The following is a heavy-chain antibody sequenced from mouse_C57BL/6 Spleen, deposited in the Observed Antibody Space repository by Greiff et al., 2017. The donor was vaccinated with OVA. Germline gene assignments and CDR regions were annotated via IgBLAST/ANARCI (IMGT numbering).Heavy chain of an antibody. CDR1: GYTFTSYW. J-gene: IGHJ4*01. CDR3: ARSSSLNAMDY. Sequence: VQLQQPGAELVRPGSSVKMSCKASGYTFTSYWMQWVKQRPIQGLEWIGNIDPSDSGTHYNQKFKDKATLTVDKSSSTAYMQLSSLTSEDSAVYYCARSSSLNAMDYWGQGTSVTVSS. CDR2: IDPSDSGT. V-gene: IGHV1-52*01.